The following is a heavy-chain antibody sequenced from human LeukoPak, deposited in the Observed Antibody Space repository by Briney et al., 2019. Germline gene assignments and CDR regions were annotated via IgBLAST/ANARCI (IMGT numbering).Heavy chain of an antibody. CDR3: ARAARYDAFDI. CDR2: IYPGGSDI. V-gene: IGHV5-51*01. Sequence: GESLKISCKGSGYSFTSYWIGWVRQMPGKGLEWMGIIYPGGSDIKYSPSFQGQVTISADKSISTAYLQWSSLKASDTAMYYCARAARYDAFDIWGQGTMVTVSS. D-gene: IGHD6-25*01. CDR1: GYSFTSYW. J-gene: IGHJ3*02.